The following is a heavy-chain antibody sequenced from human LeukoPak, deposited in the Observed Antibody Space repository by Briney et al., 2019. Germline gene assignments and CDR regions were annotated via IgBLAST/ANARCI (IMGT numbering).Heavy chain of an antibody. Sequence: PGGSLRLSCAASGFTFSSYAMHWVRQAPGKGLEWAAVISYDGSNKYYADSVKGRFTISRDNSKNTLYLQMNSLRAEDTAVYYRARGASGSLQLVSDYWGQGTLVTVSS. D-gene: IGHD1-26*01. CDR1: GFTFSSYA. CDR3: ARGASGSLQLVSDY. CDR2: ISYDGSNK. J-gene: IGHJ4*02. V-gene: IGHV3-30*04.